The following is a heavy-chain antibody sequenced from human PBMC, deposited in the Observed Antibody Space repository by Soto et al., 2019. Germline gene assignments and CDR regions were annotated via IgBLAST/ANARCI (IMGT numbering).Heavy chain of an antibody. D-gene: IGHD1-26*01. J-gene: IGHJ4*02. CDR3: ARLESSGSYQGIDY. CDR2: ISSSSSYI. CDR1: GFTFSSYS. Sequence: GGSLRLSCAASGFTFSSYSMNWVRQAPGKGLEWVSSISSSSSYIYYADSVKGRFTISRDNAKNSLYLQMNSLRAEDTAVYYCARLESSGSYQGIDYWGQGTLVTVSS. V-gene: IGHV3-21*01.